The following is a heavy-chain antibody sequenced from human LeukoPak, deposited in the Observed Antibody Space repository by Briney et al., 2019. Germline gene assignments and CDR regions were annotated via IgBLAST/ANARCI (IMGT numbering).Heavy chain of an antibody. D-gene: IGHD6-13*01. CDR1: GGSFSGYF. V-gene: IGHV4-34*01. CDR3: ARDVVAAAGTWDY. CDR2: INHSGNT. J-gene: IGHJ4*02. Sequence: SETLSLTCAAYGGSFSGYFWSWIRQPPEKGLEWIGEINHSGNTHYNPSLKSRVTISVDTSKNQFSLRLTSVTAADTAVYYCARDVVAAAGTWDYWGQGTLVTVSS.